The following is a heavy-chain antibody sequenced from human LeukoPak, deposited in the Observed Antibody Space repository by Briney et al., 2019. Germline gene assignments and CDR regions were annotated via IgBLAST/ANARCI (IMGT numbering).Heavy chain of an antibody. Sequence: PSETLSLTCTVSGGSISSYYWSWIRQPPGKGLEWIGYIYTSGSTNYNPSLKSRVTISGDTSKKQFSLKLSSVTAADTAVYYCASGTWIGRFDYWGQGTLVTVSS. V-gene: IGHV4-4*09. CDR1: GGSISSYY. CDR3: ASGTWIGRFDY. CDR2: IYTSGST. J-gene: IGHJ4*02. D-gene: IGHD5-12*01.